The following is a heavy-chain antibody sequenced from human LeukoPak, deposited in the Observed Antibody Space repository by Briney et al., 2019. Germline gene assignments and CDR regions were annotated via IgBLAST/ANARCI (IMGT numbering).Heavy chain of an antibody. CDR2: TNQDASQK. V-gene: IGHV3-7*01. CDR1: GFTFSSHW. CDR3: ARDHVTPGLLFDY. Sequence: PGGSLRLSCAASGFTFSSHWMTWVRQAPGKGLEWVATTNQDASQKYYVDSVKGRFTISRDNAKNSLFLQMNSLRAEDTAVYYCARDHVTPGLLFDYWGQGALVTVSS. D-gene: IGHD2/OR15-2a*01. J-gene: IGHJ4*02.